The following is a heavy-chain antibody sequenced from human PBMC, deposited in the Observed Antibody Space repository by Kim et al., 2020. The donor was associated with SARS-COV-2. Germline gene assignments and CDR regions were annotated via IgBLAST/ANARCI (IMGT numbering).Heavy chain of an antibody. V-gene: IGHV3-21*01. CDR2: ISSSSSYI. CDR3: ARDIPYYYDSSGYPTDY. CDR1: GFTFSSYS. D-gene: IGHD3-22*01. Sequence: GGSLRLSCAASGFTFSSYSMNWVRQAPGKGLEWVSSISSSSSYIYYADSVKGRFTISRDNAKNSLYLQMNSLRAEDTAVYYCARDIPYYYDSSGYPTDYWGQGTLVTVSS. J-gene: IGHJ4*02.